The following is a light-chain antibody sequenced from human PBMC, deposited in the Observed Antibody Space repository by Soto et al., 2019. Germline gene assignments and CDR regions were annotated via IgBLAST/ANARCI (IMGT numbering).Light chain of an antibody. V-gene: IGLV7-46*02. CDR2: DTS. CDR1: TGAVTSGHY. CDR3: LLSYSGARHV. J-gene: IGLJ1*01. Sequence: QTVVTQAPSLTVSPGGTVTLTCGSSTGAVTSGHYPYWFQQKPGQAPRTLIYDTSNKHSWTPARFSGSLLGGKAALTLLGAQPEDEAAYYCLLSYSGARHVFGTGTKLTV.